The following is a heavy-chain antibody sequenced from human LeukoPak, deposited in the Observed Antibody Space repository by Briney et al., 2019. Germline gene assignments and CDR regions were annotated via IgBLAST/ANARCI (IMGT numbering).Heavy chain of an antibody. D-gene: IGHD5-18*01. V-gene: IGHV4-30-4*08. CDR3: ARGGGDVDTAMVIDY. CDR2: IYYSGST. CDR1: GGSISSSSYY. J-gene: IGHJ4*02. Sequence: SETLSLTCTVSGGSISSSSYYWGWIRQPPGKGLEWIGYIYYSGSTYYNPSLKSRVTISVDTSKNQFSLKLSSVTAADTAVYYCARGGGDVDTAMVIDYWGQGTLVTVSS.